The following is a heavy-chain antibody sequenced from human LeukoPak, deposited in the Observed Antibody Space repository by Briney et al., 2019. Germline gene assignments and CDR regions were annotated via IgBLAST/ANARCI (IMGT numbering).Heavy chain of an antibody. Sequence: SETLSLTCTVSDDSIRPYYWSWIRQPPGKRLEWIGYIFYSGSTNYNPSLKSRVTISVDTSKNQFSLKLSSVTAADTAVYYCTSHVGGTARAWGYFQYWGQGTLVTVSS. CDR3: TSHVGGTARAWGYFQY. J-gene: IGHJ1*01. V-gene: IGHV4-59*08. CDR1: DDSIRPYY. D-gene: IGHD1-26*01. CDR2: IFYSGST.